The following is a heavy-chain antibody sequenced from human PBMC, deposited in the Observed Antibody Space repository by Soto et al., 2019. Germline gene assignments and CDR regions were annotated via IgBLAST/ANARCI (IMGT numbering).Heavy chain of an antibody. CDR1: GYTFTNFG. Sequence: ASVKVSCKASGYTFTNFGISWVRQAPGQGLEWMGWISAYNGNTNYAQKFQGRVTMTTDTSTSTAYMEVRSLRFDDTAVYYCASHLITIFGVVIMAVWGQGTTVTVSS. CDR3: ASHLITIFGVVIMAV. J-gene: IGHJ6*02. D-gene: IGHD3-3*01. CDR2: ISAYNGNT. V-gene: IGHV1-18*01.